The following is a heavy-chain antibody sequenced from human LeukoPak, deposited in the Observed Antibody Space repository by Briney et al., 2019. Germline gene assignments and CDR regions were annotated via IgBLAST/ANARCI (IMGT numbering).Heavy chain of an antibody. CDR3: ASTPWFGESEAFDI. V-gene: IGHV4-34*01. CDR1: GGSFSGYY. D-gene: IGHD3-10*01. Sequence: SETLSLTCAVYGGSFSGYYWSWIRQPPGKGLEWIGEINHSGSTNYNPSLKSRVTISVDTSKNQFSLKLSSVTAADTAVYYCASTPWFGESEAFDIWGQGTMVTVSS. CDR2: INHSGST. J-gene: IGHJ3*02.